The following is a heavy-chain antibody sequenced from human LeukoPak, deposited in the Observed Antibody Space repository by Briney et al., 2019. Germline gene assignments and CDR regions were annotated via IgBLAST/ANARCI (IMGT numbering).Heavy chain of an antibody. CDR1: GYSFTVYY. CDR2: INPNSGDT. Sequence: ASVTVSFKASGYSFTVYYMHWVRQAPGQGLEWMGWINPNSGDTNYAQKFQGRVTMTRDTSISTAYMELSRLRSDDTAVYYCAKDPSAMIVHGALDIWGQGTMVTVSS. CDR3: AKDPSAMIVHGALDI. D-gene: IGHD3-22*01. J-gene: IGHJ3*02. V-gene: IGHV1-2*02.